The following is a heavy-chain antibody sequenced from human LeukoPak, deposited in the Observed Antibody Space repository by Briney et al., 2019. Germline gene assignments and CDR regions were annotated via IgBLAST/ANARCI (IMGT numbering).Heavy chain of an antibody. D-gene: IGHD3-22*01. J-gene: IGHJ4*02. CDR2: ISYDGSNK. Sequence: GGSLRLSCAASGFTFSSYVMHWVRQAPGKGLEWVAFISYDGSNKYYADSVKGRFTISRDNSKNTLYLQMNNLRAEDTAVYYCAKDSPSSGSFYWGQGTLVTVSS. CDR1: GFTFSSYV. CDR3: AKDSPSSGSFY. V-gene: IGHV3-30*18.